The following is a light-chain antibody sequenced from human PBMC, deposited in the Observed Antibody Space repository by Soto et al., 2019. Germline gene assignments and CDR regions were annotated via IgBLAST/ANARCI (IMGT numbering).Light chain of an antibody. CDR2: EVN. CDR3: SSYTSNSTLVV. J-gene: IGLJ2*01. Sequence: QSALTQPPSVSGSPGQSITISCTGTSSDVGAYNYVSWYQQHPNKAPKLIIYEVNNRPSGVSSRFSGSKSGTTASLTISGLQTDDEADYHCSSYTSNSTLVVFGGGTKLTVL. CDR1: SSDVGAYNY. V-gene: IGLV2-14*01.